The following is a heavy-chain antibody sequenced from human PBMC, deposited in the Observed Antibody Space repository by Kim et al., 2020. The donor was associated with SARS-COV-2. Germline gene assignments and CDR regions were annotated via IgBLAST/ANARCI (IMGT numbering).Heavy chain of an antibody. CDR1: GGSFSGYH. J-gene: IGHJ5*02. CDR3: AREYYGSGFNWFDP. V-gene: IGHV4-34*01. Sequence: SETLSLTCAVYGGSFSGYHWNWIRQPPGKGLGWIGDVDHSGNTNYKPSLKSRVTISLDTSKNRFSLKLNSVTAADTAVYYCAREYYGSGFNWFDPWGQGTLVTVSS. D-gene: IGHD3-10*01. CDR2: VDHSGNT.